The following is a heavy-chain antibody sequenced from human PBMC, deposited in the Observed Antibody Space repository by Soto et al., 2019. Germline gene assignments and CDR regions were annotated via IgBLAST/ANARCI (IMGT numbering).Heavy chain of an antibody. V-gene: IGHV4-34*01. J-gene: IGHJ5*02. CDR1: GGSFSGYY. Sequence: PSEPLSLTCAVYGGSFSGYYWRWIRQPPGKGLEWIGEINHSGSTNYNPSLKSRVTISVDTSKNQFSLKLSSVTAADTAVYYCARGITGTHGMFDPWGQGTLVTVSS. CDR3: ARGITGTHGMFDP. D-gene: IGHD1-7*01. CDR2: INHSGST.